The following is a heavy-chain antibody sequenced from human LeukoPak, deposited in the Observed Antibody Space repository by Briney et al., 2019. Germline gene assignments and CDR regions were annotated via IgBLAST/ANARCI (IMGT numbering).Heavy chain of an antibody. J-gene: IGHJ5*02. CDR3: ARDGGIIAAAGTDWFDP. CDR1: GGSISSYY. Sequence: SETLSLTCTVSGGSISSYYWSWIRQPAGKGLEWIGRIYTSGSTNYNPSLKSRVTISVDTSKNQFSLKLSSVTAADTAVYYCARDGGIIAAAGTDWFDPWGQGTLVTVSS. D-gene: IGHD6-13*01. CDR2: IYTSGST. V-gene: IGHV4-4*07.